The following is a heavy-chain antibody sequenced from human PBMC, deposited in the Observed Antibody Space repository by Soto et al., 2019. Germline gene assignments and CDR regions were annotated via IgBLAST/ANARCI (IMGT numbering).Heavy chain of an antibody. D-gene: IGHD3-9*01. V-gene: IGHV1-69*08. Sequence: QVQLVQSGAEVKKPGSSVKVSCKASGGTFSSYTISWVRQAPGQGLEWMGRIIPILGIANYAQKFQGRVTITADKSPSTADMELSSLRSEDTAVYYCAREEILRYFVLWGQGTLVTVSS. CDR2: IIPILGIA. CDR1: GGTFSSYT. J-gene: IGHJ4*02. CDR3: AREEILRYFVL.